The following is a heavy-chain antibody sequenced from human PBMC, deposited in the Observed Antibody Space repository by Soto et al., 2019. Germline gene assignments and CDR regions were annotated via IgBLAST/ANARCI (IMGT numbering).Heavy chain of an antibody. D-gene: IGHD3-22*01. Sequence: PGGSLRLSCGGSGFTFSSYDMSWVRQAPGKGLEWVSTITASGHNTYYADSVKGRFTISRDNSKNSLYLQMNSLRAEDTAIYYCAKSRDSPMIVVVVTFDAFDLWGQGTMVT. V-gene: IGHV3-23*01. CDR2: ITASGHNT. CDR3: AKSRDSPMIVVVVTFDAFDL. J-gene: IGHJ3*01. CDR1: GFTFSSYD.